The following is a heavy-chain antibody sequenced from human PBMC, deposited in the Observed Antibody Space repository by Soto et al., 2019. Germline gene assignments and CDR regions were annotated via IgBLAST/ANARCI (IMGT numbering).Heavy chain of an antibody. V-gene: IGHV3-49*04. J-gene: IGHJ4*02. Sequence: QPGGSLRLSCTASGFTAGDYAMSWVRQAPGKGLEWVGFIRSKAYGGTTEYAASVKGRFTISRDDSKSIAYLQMNSLKTEDTAVYYCTRGPGIAVAGLFDYWGQGTLVTVSS. D-gene: IGHD6-19*01. CDR1: GFTAGDYA. CDR3: TRGPGIAVAGLFDY. CDR2: IRSKAYGGTT.